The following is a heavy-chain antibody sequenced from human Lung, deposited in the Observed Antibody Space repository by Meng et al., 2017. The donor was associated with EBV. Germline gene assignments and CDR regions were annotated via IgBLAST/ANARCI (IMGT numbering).Heavy chain of an antibody. D-gene: IGHD2-2*01. CDR3: ARGGTSSAPFDY. CDR2: INYSGIT. CDR1: GRSFSSSY. J-gene: IGHJ4*02. V-gene: IGHV4-34*01. Sequence: LQQWGSGLFKPSETLSLPCGVSGRSFSSSYWSWIRQPPGKGLEWIGQINYSGITNYNPSLKSRVTISVDTSKNQFSLSLNSVTAADTAVYYCARGGTSSAPFDYWGQETLVTVSS.